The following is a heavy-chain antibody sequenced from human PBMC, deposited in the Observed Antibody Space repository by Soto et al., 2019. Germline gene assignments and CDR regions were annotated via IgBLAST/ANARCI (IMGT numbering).Heavy chain of an antibody. CDR1: GFTFSSYW. J-gene: IGHJ5*02. D-gene: IGHD1-1*01. CDR3: ARVLGYGWFDP. V-gene: IGHV3-7*01. CDR2: IKPDGTEI. Sequence: VQLVESGGGVVQPGRSLRLSCAASGFTFSSYWMGWVRQAPGKGLEWVANIKPDGTEIYYVDSVKGRFTISRDNAKNSLYLQMNSLRAEDTAVYYCARVLGYGWFDPWGQGTLVTVSS.